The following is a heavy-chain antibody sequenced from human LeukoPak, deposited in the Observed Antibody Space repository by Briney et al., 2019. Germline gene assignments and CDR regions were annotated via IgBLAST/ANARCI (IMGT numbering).Heavy chain of an antibody. CDR2: IGISGGGI. D-gene: IGHD7-27*01. CDR1: GFTFSYYT. CDR3: AIDPNWGVDY. J-gene: IGHJ4*02. V-gene: IGHV3-23*01. Sequence: PGGSLRLSCAASGFTFSYYTMYWVRQAPGKGLEWVSIIGISGGGIHYADSVKGRFTISRDNSKNTLYLQMNSLRAEDTAVYHCAIDPNWGVDYWGQGVLVTVSS.